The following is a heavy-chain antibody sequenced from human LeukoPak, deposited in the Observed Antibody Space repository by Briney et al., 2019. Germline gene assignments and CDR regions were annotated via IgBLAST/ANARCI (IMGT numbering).Heavy chain of an antibody. D-gene: IGHD3-3*01. Sequence: PGGSLRLPCAASGFTFSSYSMTWVRQAPGGGLQWVSYISSDGATTYYADSVKGRFIISRDNAKNSLFLQINSLRAEDTAVYYCAGSTLWSGIFQYWGQGTLVTVSS. CDR2: ISSDGATT. CDR1: GFTFSSYS. CDR3: AGSTLWSGIFQY. J-gene: IGHJ1*01. V-gene: IGHV3-48*04.